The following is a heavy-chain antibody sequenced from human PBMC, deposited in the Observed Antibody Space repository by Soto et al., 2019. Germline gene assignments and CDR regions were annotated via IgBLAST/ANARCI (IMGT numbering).Heavy chain of an antibody. Sequence: ASVKVSCKASGGTFSSYAISWVRQAPGQGLEWMGGIIPIFGTANYAQKFQGRVTITADESTSTAYMELSSLRSEDTAVYYCAREGVENGGGGATTLIWFDPWGQGTLVTVSS. V-gene: IGHV1-69*13. CDR3: AREGVENGGGGATTLIWFDP. CDR2: IIPIFGTA. D-gene: IGHD1-26*01. CDR1: GGTFSSYA. J-gene: IGHJ5*02.